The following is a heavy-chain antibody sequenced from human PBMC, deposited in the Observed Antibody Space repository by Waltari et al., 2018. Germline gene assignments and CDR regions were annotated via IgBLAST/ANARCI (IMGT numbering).Heavy chain of an antibody. CDR3: ARGPEYYYGSGSYSHQFDY. J-gene: IGHJ4*02. CDR2: INHSGST. D-gene: IGHD3-10*01. V-gene: IGHV4-34*01. Sequence: QVQLQQWGAGLLKPSETLSLTCAVYAGSFSGYYWSWIRQPPGKGLEWIGEINHSGSTNYNPSLKSQVTISGGTSKNQLSIKLRSVTAADTAVYYCARGPEYYYGSGSYSHQFDYWGQGTLVTVST. CDR1: AGSFSGYY.